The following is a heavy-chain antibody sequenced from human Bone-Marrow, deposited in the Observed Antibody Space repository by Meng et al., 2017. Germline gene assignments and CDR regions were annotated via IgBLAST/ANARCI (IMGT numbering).Heavy chain of an antibody. CDR1: GGTFSSYA. Sequence: SVKVSCKASGGTFSSYAISWVRQAPGQGLEWMGGIIPIFGTANYAQKFQGRVTITADKSTSTAYRELSSLRSEDTAVYYCARAQYSGSPLWYFDYWGQGTLVTGYS. D-gene: IGHD1-26*01. CDR2: IIPIFGTA. J-gene: IGHJ4*02. V-gene: IGHV1-69*06. CDR3: ARAQYSGSPLWYFDY.